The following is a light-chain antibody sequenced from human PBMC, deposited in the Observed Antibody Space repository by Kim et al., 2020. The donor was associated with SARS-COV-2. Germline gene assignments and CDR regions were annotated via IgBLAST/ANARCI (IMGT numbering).Light chain of an antibody. Sequence: VAVGQTVRITCQGDSLRSYYATWYQQKPGQAPILVIYGKNNRPSGIPDRFSGSSSGNTASLTITGTQAGDEADYYCNSRDTNDIVVFGGGTQLTVL. CDR1: SLRSYY. V-gene: IGLV3-19*01. CDR3: NSRDTNDIVV. CDR2: GKN. J-gene: IGLJ2*01.